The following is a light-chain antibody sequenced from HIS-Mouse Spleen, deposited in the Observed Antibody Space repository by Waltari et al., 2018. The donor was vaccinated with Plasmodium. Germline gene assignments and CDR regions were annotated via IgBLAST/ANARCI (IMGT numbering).Light chain of an antibody. V-gene: IGLV5-37*01. J-gene: IGLJ3*02. CDR2: YYSDSDK. Sequence: QPVLTQPPSSSASPGESARLTCTLPSDINVGSYNIYWYQQTPGSPPRYPLYYYSDSDKGQGSGVPSRFSGSKDASANTGIVRISGLQAEDEGDYYCMIWPSNASGVFGGGTKLTVL. CDR1: SDINVGSYN. CDR3: MIWPSNASGV.